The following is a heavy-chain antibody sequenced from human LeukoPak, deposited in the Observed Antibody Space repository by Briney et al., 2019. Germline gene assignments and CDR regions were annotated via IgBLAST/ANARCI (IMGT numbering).Heavy chain of an antibody. CDR3: ARDYVGAHTVYHPNWFDP. CDR1: GGPISSSSYY. J-gene: IGHJ5*02. D-gene: IGHD3-16*01. CDR2: IHTSGTT. V-gene: IGHV4-61*02. Sequence: KTSETLSLTSTVSGGPISSSSYYWGWIRQPAGKGLEWIGRIHTSGTTNYNPSLKSRVTMSVDTSKNQFSLKLSSVTAADTAGYYRARDYVGAHTVYHPNWFDPWGQGTLVTVSS.